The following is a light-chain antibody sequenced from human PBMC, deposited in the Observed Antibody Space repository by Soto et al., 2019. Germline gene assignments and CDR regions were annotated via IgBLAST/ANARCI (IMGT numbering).Light chain of an antibody. CDR2: EVT. J-gene: IGLJ1*01. CDR1: SSDVGGYDY. V-gene: IGLV2-8*01. Sequence: QSVLTQPPSASGSPGQTVTISCTGTSSDVGGYDYVSWYQQHPGEAPKLIIYEVTKRPSGVPDRFSGSKSGNTASLTVSGLQAEDEADYHCSSYAGGKNFYVFGTGTQGTVL. CDR3: SSYAGGKNFYV.